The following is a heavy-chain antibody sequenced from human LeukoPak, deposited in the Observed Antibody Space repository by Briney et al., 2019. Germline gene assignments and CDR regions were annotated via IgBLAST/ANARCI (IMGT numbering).Heavy chain of an antibody. V-gene: IGHV3-23*01. CDR1: GFTFSSYA. CDR2: ISGSGGST. CDR3: AREPYDYVWGSYRVRFDY. J-gene: IGHJ4*02. Sequence: GGSLRLSCAASGFTFSSYAMSWVRQAPGKGLEWVSAISGSGGSTYYADSVKGRFTISRDNAKNSLYLQMNSLRAEDTAVYYCAREPYDYVWGSYRVRFDYWGQGTLVTVSS. D-gene: IGHD3-16*02.